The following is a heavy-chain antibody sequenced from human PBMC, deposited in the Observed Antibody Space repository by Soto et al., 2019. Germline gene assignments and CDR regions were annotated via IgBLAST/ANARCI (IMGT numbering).Heavy chain of an antibody. J-gene: IGHJ4*02. V-gene: IGHV3-53*01. D-gene: IGHD3-22*01. Sequence: PGGSLRLSCEASGFTVSSIYMSWVRQAPGKGLEWISFIFSGGTTHYADSVKGRFTISGDNSKNALYLQMNNVRAEDTAVYYCARDLYHYDSSGGFDFWCQGTLVTVSS. CDR3: ARDLYHYDSSGGFDF. CDR1: GFTVSSIY. CDR2: IFSGGTT.